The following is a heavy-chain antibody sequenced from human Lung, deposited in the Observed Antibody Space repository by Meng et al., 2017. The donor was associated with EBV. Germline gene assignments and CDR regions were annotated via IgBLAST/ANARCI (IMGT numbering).Heavy chain of an antibody. V-gene: IGHV4-30-2*01. CDR3: VVTRYCSGGSCFDY. Sequence: QLQLQDSGSGLVKPSQTLSLTCAVSSGSISSDTSSWNWIRQRPGKGLEWIGFVYRSGSTYYNPSLKSRVIISVDRSNNQFSLELNSVSAADTAVYYCVVTRYCSGGSCFDYWGQGTLVTVSS. CDR1: SGSISSDTSS. D-gene: IGHD2-15*01. CDR2: VYRSGST. J-gene: IGHJ4*02.